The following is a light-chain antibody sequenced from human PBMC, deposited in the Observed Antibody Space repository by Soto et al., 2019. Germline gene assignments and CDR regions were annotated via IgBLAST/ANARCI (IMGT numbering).Light chain of an antibody. J-gene: IGLJ2*01. Sequence: SYELTQPLSVSVALGQTARITCGGNNIGSKNVHWYQQKPGQAPMLVIYRDSNRPSGIPERFSGSNSGNTATLTISRAQAGDEADYYCQVWDSSTAVVFGGGTKVTVL. CDR2: RDS. CDR3: QVWDSSTAVV. CDR1: NIGSKN. V-gene: IGLV3-9*01.